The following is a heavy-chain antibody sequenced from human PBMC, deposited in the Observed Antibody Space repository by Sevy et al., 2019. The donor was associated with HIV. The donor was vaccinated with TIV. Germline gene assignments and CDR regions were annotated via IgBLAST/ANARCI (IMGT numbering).Heavy chain of an antibody. Sequence: GGSLRLSCTTSGFTFDDYAMTWFRQPPGKGLEWVAFITRNSYEAYGGTTDYAASVKGRFIISRDDSKSIAYLQMISLKTEDTAFYYCTRGLATADTPEYYFDYWGQGTLVTVSS. V-gene: IGHV3-49*03. CDR1: GFTFDDYA. CDR2: ITRNSYEAYGGTT. J-gene: IGHJ4*02. D-gene: IGHD5-12*01. CDR3: TRGLATADTPEYYFDY.